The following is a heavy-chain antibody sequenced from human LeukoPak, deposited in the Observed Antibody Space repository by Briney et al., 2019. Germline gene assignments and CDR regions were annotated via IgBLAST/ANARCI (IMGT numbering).Heavy chain of an antibody. Sequence: GGSLRLSCVGSGYSFDEYAMHWVRQAPGKGLVWVSRINSDGSSTSYADSVKGRFTISRDNAKNTLYLQMNSLRVEDTAVYYCAIYTNYYDSSGYFYGMDVWGQGTTVTDSS. J-gene: IGHJ6*02. D-gene: IGHD3-22*01. CDR3: AIYTNYYDSSGYFYGMDV. CDR1: GYSFDEYA. CDR2: INSDGSST. V-gene: IGHV3-74*01.